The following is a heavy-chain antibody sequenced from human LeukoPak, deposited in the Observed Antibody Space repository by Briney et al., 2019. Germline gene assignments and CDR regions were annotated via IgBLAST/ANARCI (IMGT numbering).Heavy chain of an antibody. J-gene: IGHJ3*02. CDR1: GFTVSSNY. D-gene: IGHD1-14*01. CDR3: ARVGTFDAFDI. CDR2: IYSGGST. Sequence: GGSLRLSCAASGFTVSSNYMSWVRQAPGKGLEWVSVIYSGGSTYYADSVKGRFTISRDNSKNTLYLQMNSLRAEDTAVYYCARVGTFDAFDIWGQGTMVTVSS. V-gene: IGHV3-53*01.